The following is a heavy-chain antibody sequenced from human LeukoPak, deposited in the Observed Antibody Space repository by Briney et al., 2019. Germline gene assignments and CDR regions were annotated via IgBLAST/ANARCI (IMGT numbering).Heavy chain of an antibody. D-gene: IGHD3-16*01. J-gene: IGHJ4*02. V-gene: IGHV3-30*18. CDR3: AKGTLVTAYYFDY. CDR2: ISHDGSYK. CDR1: GFTFSTYG. Sequence: GGSLRLSCAASGFTFSTYGMHWVRQAPGKGLEWVTFISHDGSYKYYADSVKDRFTISRDNSKNTVYLQMNSLRAEDTAVYYCAKGTLVTAYYFDYWGQGTLVTVSS.